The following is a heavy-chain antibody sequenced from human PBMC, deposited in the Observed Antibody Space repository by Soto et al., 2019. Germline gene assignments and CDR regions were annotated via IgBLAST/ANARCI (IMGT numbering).Heavy chain of an antibody. CDR3: AKDPPYGPWVLWSNINAFDI. CDR1: GFTFSSYA. J-gene: IGHJ3*02. CDR2: ISGSGGST. V-gene: IGHV3-23*01. Sequence: HPGGSLRLSCAASGFTFSSYAMSWVRQAPGKGLEWVSAISGSGGSTYYADSVKGRFTISRDNSKNTLYLQMNSLRAEDTAVYYCAKDPPYGPWVLWSNINAFDIWGQGTMVTVSS. D-gene: IGHD2-21*01.